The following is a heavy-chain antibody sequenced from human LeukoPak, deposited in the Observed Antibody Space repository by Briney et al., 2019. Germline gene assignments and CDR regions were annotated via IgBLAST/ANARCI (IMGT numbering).Heavy chain of an antibody. CDR1: GGSISSYY. D-gene: IGHD5-24*01. CDR2: IYYSGST. Sequence: SETLSLTCTVSGGSISSYYWSWIRQPPGKGLEWIGYIYYSGSTNYNPPLKSRVTISVDTSKNQFSLKLSSVTAADTAVYYCARAKGYRAPDAFDIWGQGTMVTVSS. CDR3: ARAKGYRAPDAFDI. V-gene: IGHV4-59*08. J-gene: IGHJ3*02.